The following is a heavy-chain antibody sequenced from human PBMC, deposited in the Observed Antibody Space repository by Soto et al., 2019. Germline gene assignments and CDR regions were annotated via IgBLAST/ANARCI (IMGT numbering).Heavy chain of an antibody. D-gene: IGHD1-7*01. V-gene: IGHV1-69*08. CDR3: ARDRGGITGTDFDY. Sequence: QVQLVQSGAEVKKPGSSVKVSCKASGGTFSSYTISWVRQAPGQGLEWMGRIIPILGIANYAQKFQGRVTITADKSTSTADMELSSLRSEDTAVYYCARDRGGITGTDFDYWGQGTLVTVSS. CDR2: IIPILGIA. CDR1: GGTFSSYT. J-gene: IGHJ4*02.